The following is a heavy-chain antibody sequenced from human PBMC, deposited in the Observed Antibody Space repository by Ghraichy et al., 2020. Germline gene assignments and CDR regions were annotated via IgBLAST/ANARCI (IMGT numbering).Heavy chain of an antibody. Sequence: SVKVSCKASGFTFSDSALQWVRQARVQRLEWIGWIVVGRGNTNYAQKFRERVTITRDMSTSTAYMELSSLRSEDTAVYYCAAGRLLRGVDKYYYMDVWGKGTTVTVSS. D-gene: IGHD2-21*02. CDR1: GFTFSDSA. CDR2: IVVGRGNT. J-gene: IGHJ6*03. CDR3: AAGRLLRGVDKYYYMDV. V-gene: IGHV1-58*01.